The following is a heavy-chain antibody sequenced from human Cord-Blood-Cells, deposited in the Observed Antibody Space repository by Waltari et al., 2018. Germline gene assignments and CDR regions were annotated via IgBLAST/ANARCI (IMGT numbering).Heavy chain of an antibody. Sequence: QVQLQQWGAGLLKPSETLSLTCAVYGGSFSGYYWSWIRQPPGKGLEWIGEINHSGSTNYNPSLKSRVTISVDTSKNQFSLKLSSVTAADTAVYYCASTSSSWYDYWGQGTLVTASS. CDR1: GGSFSGYY. CDR2: INHSGST. CDR3: ASTSSSWYDY. J-gene: IGHJ4*02. V-gene: IGHV4-34*01. D-gene: IGHD6-13*01.